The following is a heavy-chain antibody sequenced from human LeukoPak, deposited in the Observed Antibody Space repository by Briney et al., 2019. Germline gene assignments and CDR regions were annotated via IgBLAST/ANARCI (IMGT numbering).Heavy chain of an antibody. CDR3: AMYYYYGSGSYNY. V-gene: IGHV1-69*01. CDR1: GGTFSSYA. D-gene: IGHD3-10*01. J-gene: IGHJ4*02. Sequence: GSSVKVSCKASGGTFSSYAISWVRQAPGQGLEWMGGIIPIFGTANYAQKFQGRVTITADESTSTAYMELSSLRSEDTAVYYCAMYYYYGSGSYNYWGQGTLVTVSS. CDR2: IIPIFGTA.